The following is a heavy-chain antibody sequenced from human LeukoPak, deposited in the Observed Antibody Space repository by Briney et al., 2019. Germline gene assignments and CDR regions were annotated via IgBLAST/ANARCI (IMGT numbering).Heavy chain of an antibody. J-gene: IGHJ4*02. CDR1: GGTFSSYA. V-gene: IGHV1-69*13. CDR3: ARDRRQYSSSWYAFDY. Sequence: ASVKVSCKASGGTFSSYAISWVRQAPGQGLEWMGGIMPIFGTANYAQKFQGRVTITADESTSTAYMEVRSLRSEDTAVYYCARDRRQYSSSWYAFDYWGQGTLVTVSS. CDR2: IMPIFGTA. D-gene: IGHD6-13*01.